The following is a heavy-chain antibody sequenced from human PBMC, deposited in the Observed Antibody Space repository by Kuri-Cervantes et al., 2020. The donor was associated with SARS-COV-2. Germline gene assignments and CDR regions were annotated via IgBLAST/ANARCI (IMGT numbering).Heavy chain of an antibody. J-gene: IGHJ4*02. CDR1: GGSISSYY. CDR3: ARVASSIAARLYYFDY. CDR2: IYYSGST. D-gene: IGHD6-6*01. Sequence: SETLSLTCTVSGGSISSYYWSWIRQPPGKGLEWIGYIYYSGSTNYNPSLKSRVTMSVDTSKNQFSLKLSSVTAADTAVYYCARVASSIAARLYYFDYWGQGTLVTVSS. V-gene: IGHV4-59*12.